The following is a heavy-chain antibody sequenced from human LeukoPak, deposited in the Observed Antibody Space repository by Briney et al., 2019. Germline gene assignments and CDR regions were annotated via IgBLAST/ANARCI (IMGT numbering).Heavy chain of an antibody. Sequence: SVKVSCKASGGTFSSYAISWVRQAPGQGLEWMGGIIPIFGTANYAQKFQGRVTITADESTSTAYMELSSLRSEDTAVYYCAREVGIAVAGPTGAFDYWGQGPRSPSPQ. CDR2: IIPIFGTA. J-gene: IGHJ4*02. D-gene: IGHD6-19*01. V-gene: IGHV1-69*13. CDR1: GGTFSSYA. CDR3: AREVGIAVAGPTGAFDY.